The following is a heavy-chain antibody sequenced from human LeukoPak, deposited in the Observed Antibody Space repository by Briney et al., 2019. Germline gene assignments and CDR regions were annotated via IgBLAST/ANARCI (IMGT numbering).Heavy chain of an antibody. J-gene: IGHJ4*02. D-gene: IGHD3-22*01. CDR1: GGSISSYS. CDR2: IYHIGTT. Sequence: SETLSLTCIVSGGSISSYSWSWIRQPPGKGLENIGYIYHIGTTNYNPSLKSRVTISLDTSKNQFSLNLSSVTAADTAMYYCARGCNRYDSSGYHCYWGQGTLVTVSS. CDR3: ARGCNRYDSSGYHCY. V-gene: IGHV4-59*01.